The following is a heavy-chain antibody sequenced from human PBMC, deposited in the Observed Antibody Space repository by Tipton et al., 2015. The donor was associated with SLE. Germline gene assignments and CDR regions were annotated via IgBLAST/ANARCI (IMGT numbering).Heavy chain of an antibody. CDR2: IHDSGAT. J-gene: IGHJ2*01. D-gene: IGHD6-19*01. V-gene: IGHV4-30-4*01. CDR3: ARGVRIAVVKGWYFDL. CDR1: GGSIRRGDYC. Sequence: TLSLTCTVSGGSIRRGDYCWSWIRQHPGKGLEWFGDIHDSGATFYNPSFTSRVTMSADTSKNQFSLKLNSVTAADTAVYYCARGVRIAVVKGWYFDLWGRGTLVTVSS.